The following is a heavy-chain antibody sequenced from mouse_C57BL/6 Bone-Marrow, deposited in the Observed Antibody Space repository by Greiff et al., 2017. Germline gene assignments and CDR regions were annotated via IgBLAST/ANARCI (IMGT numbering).Heavy chain of an antibody. CDR3: ARSTVVAEGGYYFDY. Sequence: QVQLKQPGAELVKPGASVKLSCKASGYTFTSYWMHWVKQRPGQGLEWIGMIHPNSGSTNYNEKFKSKATLTVDKSSSTAYMQLSSLTSEDSAVYYCARSTVVAEGGYYFDYWGQGTTLTVSS. CDR2: IHPNSGST. J-gene: IGHJ2*01. D-gene: IGHD1-1*01. V-gene: IGHV1-64*01. CDR1: GYTFTSYW.